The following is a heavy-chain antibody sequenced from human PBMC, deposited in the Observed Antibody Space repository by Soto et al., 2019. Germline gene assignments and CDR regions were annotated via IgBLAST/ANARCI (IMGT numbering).Heavy chain of an antibody. CDR1: GGTLSSFINYP. CDR3: ARRDTSGFLRYFDN. J-gene: IGHJ4*02. Sequence: QMQLVQSGAEVKKPGSSVKVSCKASGGTLSSFINYPINWVRQAPGQGLEWMGGIVPNVGTVNYAQKFQGRVTITADKSMGPAYMEVSSLRSEDTALYYCARRDTSGFLRYFDNWGQGTLVTVSS. CDR2: IVPNVGTV. V-gene: IGHV1-69*06. D-gene: IGHD3-3*01.